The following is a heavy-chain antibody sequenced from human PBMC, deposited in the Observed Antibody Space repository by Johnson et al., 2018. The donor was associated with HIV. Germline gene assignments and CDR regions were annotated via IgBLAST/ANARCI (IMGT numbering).Heavy chain of an antibody. Sequence: QVQLVESGGGVVQPGRSLRLSCAASGFTFSSYAMHWVRQAPGKWLEWVAVISYDGSDKDYADSVKGRFTISRDSSKNTLYLQMNSLRAEDTAVYYCARDKVGVSAFDIWGQGTMVTVSS. D-gene: IGHD3-16*01. CDR2: ISYDGSDK. J-gene: IGHJ3*02. CDR1: GFTFSSYA. V-gene: IGHV3-30*04. CDR3: ARDKVGVSAFDI.